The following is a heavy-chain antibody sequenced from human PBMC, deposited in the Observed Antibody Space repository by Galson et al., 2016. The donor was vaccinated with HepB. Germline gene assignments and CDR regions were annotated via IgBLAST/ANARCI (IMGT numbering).Heavy chain of an antibody. J-gene: IGHJ1*01. CDR1: GFSFSSYA. Sequence: SLRLSCAASGFSFSSYAMSWARQAPGKGLEWVSTITGSGGTTYYADSVKGRFTISRDNSKNTLYLQMNSLRAEDTAIYYCAKVGTTVLTPGKYRLEYFQLWGQGTLVTV. D-gene: IGHD4-23*01. CDR2: ITGSGGTT. V-gene: IGHV3-23*01. CDR3: AKVGTTVLTPGKYRLEYFQL.